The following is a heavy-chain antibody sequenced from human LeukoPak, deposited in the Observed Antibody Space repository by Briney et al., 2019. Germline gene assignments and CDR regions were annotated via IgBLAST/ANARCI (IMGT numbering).Heavy chain of an antibody. CDR1: GGSISSGDYY. D-gene: IGHD5-24*01. CDR3: ARDRPENDAFDI. CDR2: IYYSGST. Sequence: SQTLSLTCTVSGGSISSGDYYWSWIRQHPGKGLEWIGYIYYSGSTYYNPSLKSRVTISVDTSKNQFSLKLSSVTAADTAVYYCARDRPENDAFDIRGQGTMVTVSS. J-gene: IGHJ3*02. V-gene: IGHV4-31*03.